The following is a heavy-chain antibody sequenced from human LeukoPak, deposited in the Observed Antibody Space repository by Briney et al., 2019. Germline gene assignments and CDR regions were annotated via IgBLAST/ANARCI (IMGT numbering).Heavy chain of an antibody. Sequence: GGSLRLSCAASGFTFYDYAMHWVRQAPGKGLEWVSGISWNSGSIVYADSVKGRFTISRDNAKNSLYLQMNSLRAEDMALYYCAKGDSSMYFSSAFDIWGQGTMVTVSS. CDR2: ISWNSGSI. CDR3: AKGDSSMYFSSAFDI. J-gene: IGHJ3*02. CDR1: GFTFYDYA. V-gene: IGHV3-9*03. D-gene: IGHD6-13*01.